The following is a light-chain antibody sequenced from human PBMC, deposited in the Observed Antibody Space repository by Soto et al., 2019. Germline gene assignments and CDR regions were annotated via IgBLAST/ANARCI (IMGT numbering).Light chain of an antibody. CDR3: CSYTSSATWV. J-gene: IGLJ3*02. Sequence: QSALIQPPSVSGSPGQSVTISCTGTSSDVGSYDYVSWYQQHPGTVPKPMIYNVNTRPSGVPDRFSGSKSGNTASMTISGIQAEDEADYECCSYTSSATWVFGGGTKLTVL. V-gene: IGLV2-11*01. CDR2: NVN. CDR1: SSDVGSYDY.